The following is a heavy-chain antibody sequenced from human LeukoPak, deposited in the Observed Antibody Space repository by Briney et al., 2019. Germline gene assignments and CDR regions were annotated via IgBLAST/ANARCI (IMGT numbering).Heavy chain of an antibody. CDR3: ARDQGELPITAFNWFDP. Sequence: GASVKVSCKASGYTFTGYYMHWVRQAPGQGLEWMGWINPNSGGTNYAQKFQGRVTMTRDTSISTAYMELSRLRSDDTAVYYCARDQGELPITAFNWFDPWGQGTLVTVSS. D-gene: IGHD1-26*01. CDR1: GYTFTGYY. CDR2: INPNSGGT. J-gene: IGHJ5*02. V-gene: IGHV1-2*02.